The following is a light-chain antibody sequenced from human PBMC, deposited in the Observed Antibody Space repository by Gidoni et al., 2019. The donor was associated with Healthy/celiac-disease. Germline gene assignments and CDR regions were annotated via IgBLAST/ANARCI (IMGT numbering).Light chain of an antibody. V-gene: IGKV3-11*01. CDR1: QSVRSF. Sequence: IVLTQSPATLSLSPGERAPLSCRASQSVRSFLAWYQQKPGQAPRIRIYDASNRATGIPGRFSGSGSGKDFALTISSLAPEDFAVYYCQQRSSWPWTFGQGTKVEIK. J-gene: IGKJ1*01. CDR2: DAS. CDR3: QQRSSWPWT.